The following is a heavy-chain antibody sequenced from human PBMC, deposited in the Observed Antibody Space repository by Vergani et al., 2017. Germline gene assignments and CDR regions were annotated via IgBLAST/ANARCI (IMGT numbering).Heavy chain of an antibody. Sequence: QVQLQQWGAGLLKPSETLSLTCAVYGGSFSGYYWSWIRQPPGKGLEWSGEINHGGSTNYNPSLKRRVTISVATTKNQFSLMLSSVTAAAAAVYYCARVASGSTSSHYYMDVWGKGTTVTVSS. CDR2: INHGGST. CDR3: ARVASGSTSSHYYMDV. J-gene: IGHJ6*03. D-gene: IGHD2-2*01. CDR1: GGSFSGYY. V-gene: IGHV4-34*01.